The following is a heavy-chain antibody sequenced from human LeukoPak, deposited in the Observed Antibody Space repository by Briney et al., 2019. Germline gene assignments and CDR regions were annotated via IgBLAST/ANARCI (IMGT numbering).Heavy chain of an antibody. V-gene: IGHV4-38-2*02. D-gene: IGHD3-22*01. Sequence: TSETLSLTCTVSGYSLSSGYYWGWIRQPPGKGLEWIGEINHSGSTNYNPSLKSRVTISVDTSKNQFSLKLSSVTAADTAVYYCARHTHYYDSSGYFDYWGQGTLVTVSS. CDR1: GYSLSSGYY. CDR2: INHSGST. CDR3: ARHTHYYDSSGYFDY. J-gene: IGHJ4*02.